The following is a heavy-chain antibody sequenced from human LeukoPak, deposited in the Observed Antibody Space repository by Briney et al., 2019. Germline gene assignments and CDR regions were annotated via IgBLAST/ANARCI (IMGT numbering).Heavy chain of an antibody. Sequence: ASVKVSCKASGYTFTSYDINWVRQATGRGLEWMGWMNPNSGNTGYAQKFQGRVTMTRNTSISTAYMELSSLRSEDTAVYYCARRSQAGGTGIGYWGQATLVTVSS. J-gene: IGHJ4*02. V-gene: IGHV1-8*01. CDR2: MNPNSGNT. CDR3: ARRSQAGGTGIGY. D-gene: IGHD6-19*01. CDR1: GYTFTSYD.